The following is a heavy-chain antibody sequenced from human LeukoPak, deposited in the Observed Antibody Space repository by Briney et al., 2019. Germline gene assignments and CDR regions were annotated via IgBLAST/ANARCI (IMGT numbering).Heavy chain of an antibody. V-gene: IGHV4-34*03. D-gene: IGHD3-10*01. CDR3: SSDLWFGESTYSWFAP. Sequence: PSETLSPTCAVYGGSFSGYYWSWIRQPPGKGLGWVGEINTSGSNNYHPSLKSGVTISLATSNNQFSLQLSSPPAAAPVGYYLSSDLWFGESTYSWFAPWGEGTLFSVSP. CDR1: GGSFSGYY. J-gene: IGHJ5*02. CDR2: INTSGSN.